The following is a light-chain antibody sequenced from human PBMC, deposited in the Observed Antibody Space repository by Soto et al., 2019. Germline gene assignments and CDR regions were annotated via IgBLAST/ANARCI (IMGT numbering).Light chain of an antibody. J-gene: IGLJ2*01. CDR1: SSNIGAGYD. CDR2: GNS. V-gene: IGLV1-40*01. Sequence: QLVLTQPPSVSGAPGQRVTISCTGSSSNIGAGYDVHWYQQLPGTAPKLLIYGNSNRPSGVPDRFSGSKSGTSASLAITGLQADDEADYYCQSYDSSLSGVVFGGGTKVTVL. CDR3: QSYDSSLSGVV.